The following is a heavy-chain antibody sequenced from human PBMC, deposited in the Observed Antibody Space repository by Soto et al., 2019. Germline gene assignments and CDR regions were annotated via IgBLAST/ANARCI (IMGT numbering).Heavy chain of an antibody. CDR1: GFTFSSYW. CDR2: IKQDGSEK. J-gene: IGHJ6*02. V-gene: IGHV3-7*01. Sequence: EVQLVESGGGLVQPGGSLRLSCAASGFTFSSYWMSWVRQAPGKGLEWVANIKQDGSEKYYVDSVKRRFTISRDNAKNSLYLQMNSLRAEDTAVYYCAREGYRKYHYYGMDVWGQGATVTVSS. CDR3: AREGYRKYHYYGMDV. D-gene: IGHD5-18*01.